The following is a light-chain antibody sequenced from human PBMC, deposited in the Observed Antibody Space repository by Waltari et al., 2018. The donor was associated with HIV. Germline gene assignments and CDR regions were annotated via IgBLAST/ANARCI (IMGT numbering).Light chain of an antibody. CDR1: QSRSSSY. J-gene: IGKJ1*01. CDR3: QQYGISPRT. V-gene: IGKV3-20*01. Sequence: EIVLTQSPGTLSLSPGERATLPCRASQSRSSSYLVWFQQKPGQAPRLLIYAASSRATGIPDRFCGSGSGTDVTLTISRLAPEDFAVYYCQQYGISPRTFGQGTTLEIK. CDR2: AAS.